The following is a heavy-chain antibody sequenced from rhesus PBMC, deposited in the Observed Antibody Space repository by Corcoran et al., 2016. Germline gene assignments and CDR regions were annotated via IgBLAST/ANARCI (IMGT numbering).Heavy chain of an antibody. Sequence: QVQLQESGPGLVKPSETLSLTCAVSVGPISSTYWSWIRQPPGKGLEWIGRISVIGGRTDYPPSLKRPVTISTDTAKNQFSLKLSSVTSADTAVYYCARASIFGLVIPPSYFDYWGQGVLVTVSS. CDR2: ISVIGGRT. D-gene: IGHD3-3*01. CDR1: VGPISSTY. V-gene: IGHV4-173*01. J-gene: IGHJ4*01. CDR3: ARASIFGLVIPPSYFDY.